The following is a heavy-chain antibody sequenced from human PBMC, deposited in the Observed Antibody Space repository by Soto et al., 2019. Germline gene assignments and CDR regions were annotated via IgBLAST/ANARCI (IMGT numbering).Heavy chain of an antibody. Sequence: QVQLVQSGAEVKKPGASVKVSCKASGYTFTGYYMHWVRQAPGQGLEYMGWINPNNGVTNYAQKFQGRVTMTRDTSISTAYMELSRLKSDDTAVYYCASAPAAQSPFHYWGQGTLVTVSS. CDR2: INPNNGVT. CDR3: ASAPAAQSPFHY. V-gene: IGHV1-2*02. J-gene: IGHJ4*02. CDR1: GYTFTGYY. D-gene: IGHD2-2*01.